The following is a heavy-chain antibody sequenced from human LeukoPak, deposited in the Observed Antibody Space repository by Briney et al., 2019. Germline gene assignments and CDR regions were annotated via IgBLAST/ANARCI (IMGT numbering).Heavy chain of an antibody. CDR1: GITVSSNY. D-gene: IGHD6-19*01. V-gene: IGHV3-66*01. CDR2: LYSGGST. CDR3: TGGGWSTDAFDI. Sequence: GGSLRLSGAASGITVSSNYMSWVRQAPGKGLEWVSVLYSGGSTYYVDSVKGRFTISRDNSKNTLYLQMSSLRAEDTAVYYCTGGGWSTDAFDIWGQGTMVTVSS. J-gene: IGHJ3*02.